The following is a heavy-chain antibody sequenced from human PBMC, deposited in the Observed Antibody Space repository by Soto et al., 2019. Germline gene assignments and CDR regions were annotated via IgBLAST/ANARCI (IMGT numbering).Heavy chain of an antibody. V-gene: IGHV4-4*07. CDR2: IYSSGST. CDR3: ARGQRFSDWFDP. J-gene: IGHJ5*02. Sequence: SETLSLTCTVTGGTISCYYWTWIRQSAGGGLEWIGRIYSSGSTNYNPSLKSRVTISLDTSMNHFSLRLSSVTAADTAVYYCARGQRFSDWFDPWGQGTLVTVSS. CDR1: GGTISCYY. D-gene: IGHD3-3*01.